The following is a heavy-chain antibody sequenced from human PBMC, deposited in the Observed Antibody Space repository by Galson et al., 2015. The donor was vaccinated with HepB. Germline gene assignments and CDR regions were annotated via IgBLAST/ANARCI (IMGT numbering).Heavy chain of an antibody. V-gene: IGHV1-18*04. CDR1: GYPFTSYG. Sequence: SVKVSCKASGYPFTSYGISWVRQAPGLGLEWMGWISTYNGNTNYAQRLQGRVTLTTDTSTSTAYMELRSLRSDDTAVYYCARDFDSFDWGQGTLVTVSS. CDR2: ISTYNGNT. CDR3: ARDFDSFD. J-gene: IGHJ4*02. D-gene: IGHD3-9*01.